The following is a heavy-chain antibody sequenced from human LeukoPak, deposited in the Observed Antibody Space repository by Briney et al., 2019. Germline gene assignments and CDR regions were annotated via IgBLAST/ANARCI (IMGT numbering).Heavy chain of an antibody. CDR1: EFTFSSYS. Sequence: GGPLRLSCAASEFTFSSYSMNWVRQAPGKGLEWVSSMDNSSTYRFYADSVKGRFTISRDNAKNSLYLQMNGLRAEDTALYYCARVGYSSSWRERYKYYFDYWGQGTLVTVSS. D-gene: IGHD6-13*01. CDR3: ARVGYSSSWRERYKYYFDY. J-gene: IGHJ4*02. CDR2: MDNSSTYR. V-gene: IGHV3-21*01.